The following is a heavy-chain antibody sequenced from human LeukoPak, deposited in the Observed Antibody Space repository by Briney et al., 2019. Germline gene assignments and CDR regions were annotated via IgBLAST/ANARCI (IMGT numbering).Heavy chain of an antibody. CDR3: ARLSYDSSGSHDY. D-gene: IGHD3-22*01. Sequence: GESLKISCKASGYSFTNYWIGWVRQMPGTGLEWMGIIYPGDSDTRYNSSFQGQVTISVDKSISTAFLQWSSLKASDTAMYYCARLSYDSSGSHDYWGQGTLVTVSS. CDR1: GYSFTNYW. CDR2: IYPGDSDT. V-gene: IGHV5-51*01. J-gene: IGHJ4*02.